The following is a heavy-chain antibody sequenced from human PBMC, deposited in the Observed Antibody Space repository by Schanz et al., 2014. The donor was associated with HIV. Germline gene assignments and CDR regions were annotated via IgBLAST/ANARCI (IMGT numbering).Heavy chain of an antibody. J-gene: IGHJ4*02. Sequence: QVQLVESGGGVVQPGRSLRLSCAASGFTFSSYGMHWVRQAPGKGLEWVAVIWYDGSNKYYADSVKGRFTSSRDSSKNTVSLQMTSLRVDDTAVYYCARGGGNSEEFDFWGQGTLVTVSS. CDR2: IWYDGSNK. CDR3: ARGGGNSEEFDF. CDR1: GFTFSSYG. D-gene: IGHD2-21*02. V-gene: IGHV3-33*01.